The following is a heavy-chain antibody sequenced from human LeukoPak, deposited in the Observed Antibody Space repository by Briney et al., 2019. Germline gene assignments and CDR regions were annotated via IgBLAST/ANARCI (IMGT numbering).Heavy chain of an antibody. J-gene: IGHJ6*03. D-gene: IGHD2-2*01. V-gene: IGHV1-18*01. CDR3: AREGGRYKWYQLPAWYYYYMDV. Sequence: ASVKVSCKASGGTFNSYAISWVRQAPGQGLEWMGWISAYNGNTNYAQKLQGRVTMTTDTSTSTAYMELRSLRSDDTAVYYCAREGGRYKWYQLPAWYYYYMDVWGKGTTVTVSS. CDR2: ISAYNGNT. CDR1: GGTFNSYA.